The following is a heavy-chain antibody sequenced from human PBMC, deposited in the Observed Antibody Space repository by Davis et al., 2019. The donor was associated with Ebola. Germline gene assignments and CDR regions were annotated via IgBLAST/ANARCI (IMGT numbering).Heavy chain of an antibody. CDR2: THPEGVTI. Sequence: GESLKISCAASGFAFRDYWMHWTRETPEGPLWVADTHPEGVTIRYADSVRGRFTISRDNVNSISYLQMNSLRPEDSAIYYCARSHYYNGQDLWGQGTRVTVSS. D-gene: IGHD3-10*01. CDR1: GFAFRDYW. CDR3: ARSHYYNGQDL. V-gene: IGHV3-74*01. J-gene: IGHJ6*02.